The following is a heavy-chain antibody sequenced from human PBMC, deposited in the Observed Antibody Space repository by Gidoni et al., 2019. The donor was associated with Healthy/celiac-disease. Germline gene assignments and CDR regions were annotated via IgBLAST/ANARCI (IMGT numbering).Heavy chain of an antibody. CDR1: GYTFTSSG. J-gene: IGHJ4*02. D-gene: IGHD3-10*01. CDR2: ISAYNGNT. Sequence: QVHLLQSGAEVKKPGASVKVSCTASGYTFTSSGISWVRQAPGQGLEWMGWISAYNGNTNYAQKLQGRVTMTTDTSTSTAYMELRSLRSDDTAVYYCARSGITMVRGLSDYWGQGTLVTVSS. CDR3: ARSGITMVRGLSDY. V-gene: IGHV1-18*01.